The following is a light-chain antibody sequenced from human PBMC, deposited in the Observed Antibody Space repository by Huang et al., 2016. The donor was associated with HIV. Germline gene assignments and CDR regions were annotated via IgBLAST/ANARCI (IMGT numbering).Light chain of an antibody. J-gene: IGKJ1*01. Sequence: AIRITQSPSSLSASTGARVTITCRASQGISRYLALYQQEPGRAPRLLIYAASTLQSGVPSRFSGSGSGADFTLTISGLQSEDFATYYCQQYYTYPRTFGQGTKLEIK. CDR1: QGISRY. V-gene: IGKV1-8*01. CDR2: AAS. CDR3: QQYYTYPRT.